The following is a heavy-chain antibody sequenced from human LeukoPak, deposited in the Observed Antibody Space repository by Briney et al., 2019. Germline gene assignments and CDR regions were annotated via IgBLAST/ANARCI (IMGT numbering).Heavy chain of an antibody. CDR2: IRSKAYGGTT. D-gene: IGHD3-10*01. V-gene: IGHV3-49*04. CDR1: GFTFGDYA. J-gene: IGHJ4*02. CDR3: TRDPPSGDY. Sequence: GGSLRLSCTASGFTFGDYAMSWVRQAPGKGLEWVGFIRSKAYGGTTEYAASVKGRFTISRDDSKSIAYLQMNSLKTEDTAVYYCTRDPPSGDYWGQGTLVTVSS.